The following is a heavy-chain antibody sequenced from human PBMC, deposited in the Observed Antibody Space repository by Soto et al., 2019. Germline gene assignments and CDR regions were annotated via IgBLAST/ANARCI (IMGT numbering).Heavy chain of an antibody. Sequence: QVQLVQSGAEVKKPGSSVKVSCKSSGGTFSIYPITWVRQAPGQGLEWMGGIIPLFGTANNAQKFQGRVTIIADESKTTGYMEPSSLRSEDTDVYYCARGDEGTARALADYDGMYVWGQGTTVPFS. CDR1: GGTFSIYP. D-gene: IGHD2-15*01. V-gene: IGHV1-69*01. CDR2: IIPLFGTA. CDR3: ARGDEGTARALADYDGMYV. J-gene: IGHJ6*02.